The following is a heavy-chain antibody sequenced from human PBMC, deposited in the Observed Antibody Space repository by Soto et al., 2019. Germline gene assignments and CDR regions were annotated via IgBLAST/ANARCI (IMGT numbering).Heavy chain of an antibody. CDR3: ARAGYSFPPQFYFES. CDR2: IYHSGST. CDR1: DGSISSGGYY. Sequence: SLPLSLTCSVADGSISSGGYYWSRKRQHPVKGLEWIGYIYHSGSTYYNPSLRSRVTISVDTSKNQFSLKLSSVTAADTAVYYCARAGYSFPPQFYFESWGQGTQVTVSS. V-gene: IGHV4-31*03. J-gene: IGHJ4*02. D-gene: IGHD5-18*01.